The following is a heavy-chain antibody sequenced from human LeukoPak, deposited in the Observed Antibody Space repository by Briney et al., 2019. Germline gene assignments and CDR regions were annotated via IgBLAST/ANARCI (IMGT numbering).Heavy chain of an antibody. D-gene: IGHD1-1*01. Sequence: PSETLSLTCSVSGGSISGGGYFWTWIRQHPGKGLEWIGSITSSGSTYHNPSLKSRLTLSVDTSNNQFSLNLRSAAAADTAVYFCARGDNLNAFGYWGQGTLVTVSS. V-gene: IGHV4-31*03. CDR1: GGSISGGGYF. CDR2: ITSSGST. CDR3: ARGDNLNAFGY. J-gene: IGHJ4*02.